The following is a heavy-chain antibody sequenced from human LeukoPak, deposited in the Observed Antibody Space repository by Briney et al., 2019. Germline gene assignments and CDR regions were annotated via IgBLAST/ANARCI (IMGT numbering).Heavy chain of an antibody. D-gene: IGHD3-10*01. CDR2: IKQDGSEK. CDR3: AKGSGLLWFGESDY. V-gene: IGHV3-7*03. CDR1: SFTFSSYW. Sequence: PGGSLRLSCAASSFTFSSYWMTWVRQAPGKGLEWVANIKQDGSEKYYVDSVKGRFTISRDNSKNTLYLQMNSLRAEDTAVYYCAKGSGLLWFGESDYWGQGTLVTVSS. J-gene: IGHJ4*02.